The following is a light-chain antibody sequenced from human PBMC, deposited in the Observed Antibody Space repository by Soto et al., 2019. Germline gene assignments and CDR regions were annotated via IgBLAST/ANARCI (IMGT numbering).Light chain of an antibody. CDR2: DAS. CDR3: QQRSNWPPVT. V-gene: IGKV3-11*01. Sequence: EIVLTQTPATLSLSPGERATLSCRASQSVSSYLAWYQQKPGQAPRLLIYDASNRATGIPARFSGSGSGTDFTLTIRSLDPEDFAIYYCQQRSNWPPVTFGRGTKVEIK. J-gene: IGKJ4*01. CDR1: QSVSSY.